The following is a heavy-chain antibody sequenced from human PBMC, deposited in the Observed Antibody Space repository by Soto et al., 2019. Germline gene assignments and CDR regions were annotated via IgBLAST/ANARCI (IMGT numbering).Heavy chain of an antibody. CDR3: ARTSSSSDAFEV. D-gene: IGHD6-6*01. CDR2: IYYSGST. Sequence: TSETLSLTCTVSGGSISSGGYYWSWIRQHPGKGLEWIGYIYYSGSTHYTPSLKSRVTISVDTSKNQFALNLSSVTAADTAVYYCARTSSSSDAFEVWGQGTMVTV. J-gene: IGHJ3*01. V-gene: IGHV4-31*03. CDR1: GGSISSGGYY.